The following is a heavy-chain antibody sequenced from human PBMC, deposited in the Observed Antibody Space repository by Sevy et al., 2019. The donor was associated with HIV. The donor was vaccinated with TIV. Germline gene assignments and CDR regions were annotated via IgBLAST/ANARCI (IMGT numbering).Heavy chain of an antibody. CDR3: ARGNSGSFDY. J-gene: IGHJ4*02. Sequence: GGSLRLSCAASGFSFSNYWMHWVRQAPGKGLEWVANIKQDESEKYYVASVKGRFTISRDNAKNSLYLQMNSLRPEDTAVYYCARGNSGSFDYSGQGTVVTVSS. CDR1: GFSFSNYW. CDR2: IKQDESEK. D-gene: IGHD3-22*01. V-gene: IGHV3-7*04.